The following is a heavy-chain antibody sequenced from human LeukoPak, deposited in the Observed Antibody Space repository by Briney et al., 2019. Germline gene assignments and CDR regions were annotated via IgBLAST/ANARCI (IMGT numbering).Heavy chain of an antibody. CDR1: GFTFSSDS. Sequence: GGSLRLSCAASGFTFSSDSMNWVRQAPGKGLEWVANIKQEGSERSYVDSVRGRFTISRDNARNSLYLQMNSLRAEDTAIYYCARAYSSGWFQAGYWGQGTLVTVSS. D-gene: IGHD6-19*01. CDR3: ARAYSSGWFQAGY. CDR2: IKQEGSER. J-gene: IGHJ4*02. V-gene: IGHV3-7*04.